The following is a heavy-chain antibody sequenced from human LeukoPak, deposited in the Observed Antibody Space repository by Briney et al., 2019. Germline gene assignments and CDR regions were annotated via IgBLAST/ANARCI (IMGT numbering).Heavy chain of an antibody. V-gene: IGHV4-59*01. CDR2: IYYSGST. J-gene: IGHJ4*02. CDR1: GGSISSYY. Sequence: SETLSLTCTVSGGSISSYYWTWIRQPPGRGLEWIGYIYYSGSTKYNSSLKSRAIISVDTSKTQFSLKLSSVTAADTAVYYCARNGRTYSSVISYWGQGTLVTVSS. D-gene: IGHD6-25*01. CDR3: ARNGRTYSSVISY.